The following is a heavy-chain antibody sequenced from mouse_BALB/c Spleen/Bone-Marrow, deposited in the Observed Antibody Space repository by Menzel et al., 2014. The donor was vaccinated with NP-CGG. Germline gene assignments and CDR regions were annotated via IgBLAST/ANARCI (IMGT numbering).Heavy chain of an antibody. J-gene: IGHJ1*01. D-gene: IGHD2-14*01. CDR2: ISSGCSTI. V-gene: IGHV5-17*02. CDR3: ARDRYDEYFDV. Sequence: VQLQQSGGGLVQPGGSRKLSCAASGFTFSSFGMHWVRQAPEKGLEWVAYISSGCSTIYYADTVKGRFTISRDNPKNTLFLQMTSLRSEDTAMYYCARDRYDEYFDVWGAGTTVTVSS. CDR1: GFTFSSFG.